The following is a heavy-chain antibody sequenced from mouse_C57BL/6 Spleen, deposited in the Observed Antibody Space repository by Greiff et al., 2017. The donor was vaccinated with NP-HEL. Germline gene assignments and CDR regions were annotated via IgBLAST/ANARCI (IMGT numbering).Heavy chain of an antibody. CDR1: GFTFTDYY. D-gene: IGHD1-1*01. CDR2: IRNKANGYTT. V-gene: IGHV7-3*01. J-gene: IGHJ2*01. CDR3: ARYKPYGSSFDY. Sequence: EVKLMESGGGLVQPGGSLSLSCAASGFTFTDYYMSWVRQPPGKALEWLGFIRNKANGYTTEYSASVKGRFTISRDNSQSILYLQMNALRAEDSATYYCARYKPYGSSFDYWGQGTTLTVSS.